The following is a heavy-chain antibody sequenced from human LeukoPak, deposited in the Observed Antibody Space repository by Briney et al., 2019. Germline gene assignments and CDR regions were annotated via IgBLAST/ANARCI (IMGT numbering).Heavy chain of an antibody. Sequence: PGGSLRLSCAASGFTFSSYAMNWVRQAPGKGLEWGSGISASGGSTYYADSVKGRFTISRDNSKNTLYLQMNSLRADDTALYYCAKGSGINHYNWFDPWGQGTLVTVSS. CDR2: ISASGGST. CDR1: GFTFSSYA. J-gene: IGHJ5*02. V-gene: IGHV3-23*01. CDR3: AKGSGINHYNWFDP. D-gene: IGHD6-13*01.